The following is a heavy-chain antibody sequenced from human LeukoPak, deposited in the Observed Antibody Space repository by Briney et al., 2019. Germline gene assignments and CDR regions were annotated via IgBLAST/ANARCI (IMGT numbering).Heavy chain of an antibody. V-gene: IGHV3-23*01. D-gene: IGHD3-16*02. CDR3: AKDLRGLSTLYYYYMDV. CDR1: GFTFSSYA. J-gene: IGHJ6*03. CDR2: ISGSGGST. Sequence: AGGSLRLSCAASGFTFSSYAMSWVRQAPGKGLEWVSAISGSGGSTYYADSVKGRFTISRDNSKNTLYLQMNSLRAGDTAVYYCAKDLRGLSTLYYYYMDVWGKGTTVTVSS.